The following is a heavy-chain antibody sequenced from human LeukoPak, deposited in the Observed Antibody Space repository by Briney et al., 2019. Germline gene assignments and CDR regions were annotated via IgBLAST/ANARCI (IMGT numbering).Heavy chain of an antibody. D-gene: IGHD1-26*01. CDR1: GGSISSYY. Sequence: SETLSLTCTVSGGSISSYYWSWIRQPAGKGLEWIGRIYTSGSTNYNPSLKSRVTMSVDTSKNQFSLKLSSVTAADTAVYYCARERIVGATTGWFDPWGQGTLVTVSS. J-gene: IGHJ5*02. V-gene: IGHV4-4*07. CDR2: IYTSGST. CDR3: ARERIVGATTGWFDP.